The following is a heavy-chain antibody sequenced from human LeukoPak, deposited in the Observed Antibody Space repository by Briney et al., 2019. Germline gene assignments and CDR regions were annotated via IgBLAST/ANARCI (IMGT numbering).Heavy chain of an antibody. CDR3: ARDQGSGYDS. D-gene: IGHD5-12*01. J-gene: IGHJ4*02. V-gene: IGHV3-7*03. CDR1: GFSFNTFA. CDR2: INQDGGER. Sequence: GGSLRLSCVASGFSFNTFALTWVRQAPGKGLEWVASINQDGGERQYVDSVKGRFTISRDNAENSLYLQMNSLRVEDSAVYYCARDQGSGYDSWGQGTLVTVSS.